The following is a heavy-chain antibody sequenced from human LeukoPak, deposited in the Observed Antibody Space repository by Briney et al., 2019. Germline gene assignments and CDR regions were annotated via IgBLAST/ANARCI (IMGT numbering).Heavy chain of an antibody. CDR3: ARYDSSGYSLEL. CDR2: IYYSGST. CDR1: GGSISSSSYY. J-gene: IGHJ4*02. V-gene: IGHV4-39*07. Sequence: PSETLSLTCTVSGGSISSSSYYWGWIRQPPGKGLEWIGSIYYSGSTYYNPSLKSRVTISVDTSKNQFSLKLSSVTAADTAVYYCARYDSSGYSLELWGQGTLVTVSS. D-gene: IGHD3-22*01.